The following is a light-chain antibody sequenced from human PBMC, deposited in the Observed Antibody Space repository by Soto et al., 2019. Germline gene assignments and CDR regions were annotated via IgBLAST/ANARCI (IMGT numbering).Light chain of an antibody. CDR1: SSDVGGYNY. CDR3: SSFTGSRAYV. V-gene: IGLV2-14*01. J-gene: IGLJ1*01. Sequence: QSVLTQPASVSGSPGQSITISCTGPSSDVGGYNYVSWYQQQPGKAPKLMIHEVSNRPSGVSTRFSGSKSGNTASLTISGLQAEDEADYYCSSFTGSRAYVFGTGTKVTVL. CDR2: EVS.